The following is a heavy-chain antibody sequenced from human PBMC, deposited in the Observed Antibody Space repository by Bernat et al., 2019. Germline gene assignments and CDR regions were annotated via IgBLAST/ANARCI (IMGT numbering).Heavy chain of an antibody. CDR2: IIPILGIA. D-gene: IGHD5-24*01. CDR1: GGTFSSYA. CDR3: ARDRTYMATIDFDY. V-gene: IGHV1-69*04. Sequence: QVQLVQSGAEVKKPGSSVKVSCKASGGTFSSYAISWVRQAPGQGLEWMGRIIPILGIANYAQKFQGRVTITAEKSTSTAYMELSSLRSEDTAVYYCARDRTYMATIDFDYWGQGTLVTVSS. J-gene: IGHJ4*02.